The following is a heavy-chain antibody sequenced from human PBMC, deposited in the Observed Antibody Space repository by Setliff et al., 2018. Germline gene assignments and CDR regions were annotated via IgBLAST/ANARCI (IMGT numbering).Heavy chain of an antibody. Sequence: SETLSLTCAVYGGSFSGYYWSWVRQPPGKGLEWIGEINHSGSTNYNPSLKSRVTMSVDTSKNQFSLKLSSVTAADTAVYYCARGLSYYDESGYLLAPYALDVWGQGTMVTVSS. CDR1: GGSFSGYY. CDR2: INHSGST. J-gene: IGHJ3*01. D-gene: IGHD3-22*01. CDR3: ARGLSYYDESGYLLAPYALDV. V-gene: IGHV4-34*01.